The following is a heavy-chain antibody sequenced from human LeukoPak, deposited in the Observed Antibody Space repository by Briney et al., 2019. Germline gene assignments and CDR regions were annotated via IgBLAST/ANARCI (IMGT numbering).Heavy chain of an antibody. CDR1: GFTFTSYA. V-gene: IGHV3-23*01. J-gene: IGHJ3*02. CDR2: ISGSGGST. Sequence: GSLRLSCAASGFTFTSYAMNWVRQAPGKGLEWVSGISGSGGSTYYADSVKGRFTISRDNSKNTLYLQMNSLRAEDTAVYYCAKDQYGEAFDIWGPGTMVTVSS. D-gene: IGHD4-17*01. CDR3: AKDQYGEAFDI.